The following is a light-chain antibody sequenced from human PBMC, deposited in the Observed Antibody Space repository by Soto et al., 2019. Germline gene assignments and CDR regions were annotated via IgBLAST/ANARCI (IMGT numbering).Light chain of an antibody. CDR1: SSDVGDYNY. J-gene: IGLJ3*02. CDR2: EVS. CDR3: CSFTISSTWV. V-gene: IGLV2-14*01. Sequence: SALTQPASVSGSPGQSITISCTGTSSDVGDYNYVSWYQQHPGKAPKLMIYEVSNRPSGVSNRFSGSKSGNTASLTISGLQAEDEADYYCCSFTISSTWVFGGGTKLTVL.